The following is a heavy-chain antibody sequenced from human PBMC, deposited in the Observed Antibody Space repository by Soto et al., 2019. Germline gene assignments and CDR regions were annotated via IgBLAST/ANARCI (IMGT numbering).Heavy chain of an antibody. V-gene: IGHV3-30-3*01. J-gene: IGHJ4*02. Sequence: PGGSLRLSCAASGFTFSSYAMHWVRQAPGKGLEWVAVISYDGSNKYYADSVKGRFTISRDNSKNTLYLQMNSLRAEDTAVYYCARASGYSYGYLDYWGQGTLVTVS. CDR1: GFTFSSYA. CDR2: ISYDGSNK. CDR3: ARASGYSYGYLDY. D-gene: IGHD5-18*01.